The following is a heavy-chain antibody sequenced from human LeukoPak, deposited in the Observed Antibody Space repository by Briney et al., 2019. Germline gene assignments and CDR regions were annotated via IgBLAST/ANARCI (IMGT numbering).Heavy chain of an antibody. J-gene: IGHJ4*02. V-gene: IGHV3-30-3*01. CDR1: GFTFRSYA. CDR3: ARESYGDYYFDY. Sequence: GRSLRLSCAASGFTFRSYAMHWVRQAPGEGLEWVAVIAYDGSNKYYADSVKGRFTISRDNSKNTLYLQMNSLRAVDTAVYYCARESYGDYYFDYWGQGTLVTVSS. D-gene: IGHD4-17*01. CDR2: IAYDGSNK.